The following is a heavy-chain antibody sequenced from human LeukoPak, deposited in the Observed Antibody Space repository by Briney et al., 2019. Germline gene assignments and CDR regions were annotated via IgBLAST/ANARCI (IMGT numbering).Heavy chain of an antibody. CDR1: GFTFSSYS. CDR3: ARDLSYYDFWSGYDTVVVY. D-gene: IGHD3-3*01. CDR2: ISSSSSSYI. J-gene: IGHJ4*02. V-gene: IGHV3-21*01. Sequence: GGSLRLSCAASGFTFSSYSMNWVRQAPGKGLEWVSSISSSSSSYIYYADSVKGRFTISRDNAKNSLYLQMNSLRAEDTAVYYCARDLSYYDFWSGYDTVVVYWGQGTLVTVSS.